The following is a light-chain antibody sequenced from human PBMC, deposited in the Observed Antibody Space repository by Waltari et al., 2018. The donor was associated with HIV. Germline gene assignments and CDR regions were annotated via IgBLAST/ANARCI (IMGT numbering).Light chain of an antibody. V-gene: IGKV3-15*01. CDR1: QTVSTN. CDR2: GAS. J-gene: IGKJ4*01. Sequence: EIVMTQSPATLSVSPGERATLSCRASQTVSTNLAWYQQKPGQAPMLLIYGASTMATGIPARFSGRGSGTQFTLTISSLQSEDFAVYYCQQYNNWPPLTFGGGTKVEI. CDR3: QQYNNWPPLT.